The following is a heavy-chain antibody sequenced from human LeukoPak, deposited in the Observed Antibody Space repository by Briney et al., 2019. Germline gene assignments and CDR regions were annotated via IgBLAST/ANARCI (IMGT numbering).Heavy chain of an antibody. CDR2: IRGSGGST. J-gene: IGHJ6*04. CDR3: AELGITMIGGV. D-gene: IGHD3-10*02. CDR1: GFTFSSYD. V-gene: IGHV3-23*01. Sequence: GGSLRLSCAASGFTFSSYDMSWVRQAPGKGREWVSAIRGSGGSTYYADSVKGRFTISRDNAKNSLYLQMNSLRAEDTAVYYCAELGITMIGGVWGKGTTVTISS.